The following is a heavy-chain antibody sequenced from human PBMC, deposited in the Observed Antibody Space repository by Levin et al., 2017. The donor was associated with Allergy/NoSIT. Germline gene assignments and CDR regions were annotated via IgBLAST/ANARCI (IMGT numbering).Heavy chain of an antibody. J-gene: IGHJ4*02. CDR1: GGSISTYY. V-gene: IGHV4-59*01. D-gene: IGHD2-2*03. Sequence: SQTLSLTCTVSGGSISTYYWSWIRQPPGKGLEWIGYIYYSGSTNYNPSLKSRVTISVDTSKNQFSLNLSSVTAADTAVYYCARGFGYCSSTTCYLYFDYWGQGTLVTVSS. CDR3: ARGFGYCSSTTCYLYFDY. CDR2: IYYSGST.